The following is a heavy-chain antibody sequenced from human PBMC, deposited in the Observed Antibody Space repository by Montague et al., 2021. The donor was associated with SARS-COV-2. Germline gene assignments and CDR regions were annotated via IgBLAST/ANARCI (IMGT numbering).Heavy chain of an antibody. CDR2: NYNTGRT. CDR3: ATEMPAYDVFDI. D-gene: IGHD2-2*01. J-gene: IGHJ3*02. Sequence: SETLSLTCTVSGGSVTSDDYYWTWIPQPPGKGLEWNGYNYNTGRTNYTPSLQIRVTISMDTSKNQFSLKVDSVSAAATAVYYCATEMPAYDVFDIWGQGTMVTVSS. V-gene: IGHV4-61*08. CDR1: GGSVTSDDYY.